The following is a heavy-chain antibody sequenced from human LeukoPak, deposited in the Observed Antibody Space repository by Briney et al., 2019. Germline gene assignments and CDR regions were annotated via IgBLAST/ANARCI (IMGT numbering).Heavy chain of an antibody. Sequence: GGSQRLSCAASGFAFSGYAMSWVRQAPGKGLEWVSAITDSGDSTYHADSVKGRFTISRDNSKNTLYLQMNSLRVEDTAEYYCTKGSRSSRPYYFDYWGQGTLVTVSS. CDR1: GFAFSGYA. V-gene: IGHV3-23*01. D-gene: IGHD3-10*01. CDR3: TKGSRSSRPYYFDY. J-gene: IGHJ4*02. CDR2: ITDSGDST.